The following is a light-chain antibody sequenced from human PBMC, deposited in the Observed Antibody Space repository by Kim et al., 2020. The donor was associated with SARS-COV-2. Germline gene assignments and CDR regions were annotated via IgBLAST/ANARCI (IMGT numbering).Light chain of an antibody. V-gene: IGKV3-15*01. CDR3: QQYHKWPPWT. Sequence: VVMTQSPAPLSASPGETATLSCRASQSVGSFLAWYQQRPGQALRLLIYGVSTRASGVPARFSGSESGTEFALTISSLQPEDFAIYYCQQYHKWPPWTFGQGTKLEI. CDR2: GVS. CDR1: QSVGSF. J-gene: IGKJ1*01.